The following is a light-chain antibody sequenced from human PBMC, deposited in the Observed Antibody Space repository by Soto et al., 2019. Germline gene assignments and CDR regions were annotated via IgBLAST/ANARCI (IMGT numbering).Light chain of an antibody. J-gene: IGLJ1*01. V-gene: IGLV2-23*01. Sequence: QSVLTQPACVSLSPGQSITMSCTGTSSDVGSYNLVSWYQHHPGKAPKLIIYEANKRPSGVSDRSSGSKSGNTASLTISGLQAEDEADYYCCSFAGSSTNVFGTGTKVTVL. CDR1: SSDVGSYNL. CDR3: CSFAGSSTNV. CDR2: EAN.